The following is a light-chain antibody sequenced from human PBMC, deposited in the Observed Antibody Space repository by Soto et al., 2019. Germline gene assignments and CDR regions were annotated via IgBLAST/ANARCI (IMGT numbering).Light chain of an antibody. CDR1: QTIGSW. CDR2: KAS. CDR3: QQYHIYSGT. V-gene: IGKV1-5*03. Sequence: DIQMTQSPSTLSASVGDRVTITFGASQTIGSWLAWYQQKPGKAPKLLIYKASTLKSGVPSRFSGSGSGTEFTLTINSLQPDDFATYYCQQYHIYSGTFGQGTKVDIK. J-gene: IGKJ1*01.